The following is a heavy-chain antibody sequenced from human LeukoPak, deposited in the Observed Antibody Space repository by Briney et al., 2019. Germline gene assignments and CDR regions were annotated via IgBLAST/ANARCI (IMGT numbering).Heavy chain of an antibody. V-gene: IGHV3-23*01. CDR3: F. CDR1: GFTFNNYA. Sequence: PGGSLRLSCTASGFTFNNYAMTWVRQAPGKGLEWVSAITGSGAYTNYADSVKGRFTISRDNSKNTIYLQMNSLRAEDTAIYFDFWGRGTLVTVSS. CDR2: ITGSGAYT. J-gene: IGHJ4*02.